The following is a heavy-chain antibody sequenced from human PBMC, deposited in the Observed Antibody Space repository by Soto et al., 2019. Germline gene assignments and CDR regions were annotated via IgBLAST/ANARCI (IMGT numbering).Heavy chain of an antibody. CDR2: INYTGTT. Sequence: SETLSLTCAVNGGSFSGYSWTWIRQAPGKGLDWIGEINYTGTTNYSPSLKSRVTLSVDTSKNQFSLELRSVSAADTAVYYCVREGGSGWYYYDYWGHGTLVTVSS. V-gene: IGHV4-34*01. CDR1: GGSFSGYS. D-gene: IGHD6-19*01. CDR3: VREGGSGWYYYDY. J-gene: IGHJ4*01.